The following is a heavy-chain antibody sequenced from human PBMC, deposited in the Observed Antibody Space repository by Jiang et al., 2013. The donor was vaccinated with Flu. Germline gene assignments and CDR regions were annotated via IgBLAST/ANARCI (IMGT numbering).Heavy chain of an antibody. CDR1: GYSISSGYY. D-gene: IGHD1-26*01. Sequence: GPGLVKPSETLSLTCTVSGYSISSGYYWGWIRQPPGKGLEWIGSIYHSGSTYYNPSLKSRVTISVDTSKNQFSLKLSSVTAADTAVYYCARALQRMGALDYWGQGTLVTVSS. J-gene: IGHJ4*02. V-gene: IGHV4-38-2*02. CDR3: ARALQRMGALDY. CDR2: IYHSGST.